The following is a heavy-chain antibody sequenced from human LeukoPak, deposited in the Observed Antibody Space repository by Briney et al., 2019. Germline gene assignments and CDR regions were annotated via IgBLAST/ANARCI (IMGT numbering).Heavy chain of an antibody. V-gene: IGHV1-2*04. J-gene: IGHJ4*02. CDR3: ARGVSSSDFDY. CDR2: INPNSGCT. Sequence: ASVKVSCKASGYTFTGYYMHWVRQAPGQGLEWMGWINPNSGCTNYAQKFQGWVTMTRDTSISTAYMEVSRLRSDDTDVYYCARGVSSSDFDYWGQGTLVTVSS. CDR1: GYTFTGYY. D-gene: IGHD6-6*01.